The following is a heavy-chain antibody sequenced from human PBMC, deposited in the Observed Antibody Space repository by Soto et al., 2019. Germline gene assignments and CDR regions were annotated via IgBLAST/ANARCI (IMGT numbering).Heavy chain of an antibody. V-gene: IGHV3-33*01. D-gene: IGHD6-13*01. CDR3: ARDVGIWGFDM. CDR2: IWYNGVNT. CDR1: GFTLSSYA. Sequence: QVQLVESGGGVVQPGRSLRLSCAASGFTLSSYAMHWVRQAPGKGLEWVAIIWYNGVNTYYADSAKGRLTISRDNSTNTMYLQRNSLRAEDTAVYYFARDVGIWGFDMWCQGTMVILSP. J-gene: IGHJ3*02.